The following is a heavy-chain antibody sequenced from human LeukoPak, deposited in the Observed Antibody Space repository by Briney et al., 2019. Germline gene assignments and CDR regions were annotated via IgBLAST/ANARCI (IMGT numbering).Heavy chain of an antibody. J-gene: IGHJ4*02. Sequence: SETLSLTCAVSGGSFSGYDWSWIRQPPGKGLEWIWEISHSGSTNYNPSLKSRVNMSVDTSKTQFTLKLSSVTAADPAVYYCASGPWERFDYWGQGPLVTVSA. CDR2: ISHSGST. V-gene: IGHV4-34*01. CDR3: ASGPWERFDY. D-gene: IGHD1-26*01. CDR1: GGSFSGYD.